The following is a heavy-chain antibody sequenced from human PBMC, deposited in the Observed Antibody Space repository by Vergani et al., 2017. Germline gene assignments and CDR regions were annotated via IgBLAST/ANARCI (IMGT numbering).Heavy chain of an antibody. Sequence: QVQLQESGPGLVKPSETLSLTCTVSGGSVSSGRYYWSWIRQPPGKGLEWIGYIYYSGSTNYNPPLKSRVTVSVDTSKNQFSLKLSAVTAADTAVYYCAIDRKGFDPWGQGTLVTVSS. CDR3: AIDRKGFDP. CDR2: IYYSGST. CDR1: GGSVSSGRYY. D-gene: IGHD1-14*01. J-gene: IGHJ5*02. V-gene: IGHV4-61*01.